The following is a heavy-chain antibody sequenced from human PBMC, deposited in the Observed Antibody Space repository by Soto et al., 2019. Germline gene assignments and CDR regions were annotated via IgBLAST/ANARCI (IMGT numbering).Heavy chain of an antibody. CDR2: IYWDDDK. V-gene: IGHV2-5*02. D-gene: IGHD3-9*01. J-gene: IGHJ5*02. CDR1: GFSLSTSGVG. Sequence: ESGPTLVNPTQTLTLTCTFSGFSLSTSGVGVGWIRQPPGKALEWLALIYWDDDKRYSPSLKSRLTITKDTSKNQVVLTMTNMDPVDTATYYCAHSQTDILTGYYYPTPYNWFDPWGQGTLVTVSS. CDR3: AHSQTDILTGYYYPTPYNWFDP.